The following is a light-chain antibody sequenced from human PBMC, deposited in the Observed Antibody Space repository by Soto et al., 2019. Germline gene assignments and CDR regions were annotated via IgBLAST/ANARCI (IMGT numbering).Light chain of an antibody. J-gene: IGLJ2*01. CDR1: SGHSSYA. CDR2: LNSDGSH. Sequence: QPVLTQSPSASASLGASVKLTCTLSSGHSSYAIAWLQQQPETGPRHLMKLNSDGSHNKGDGIPDRFSGSSSGAERYLTISSLQSEDEDDYYCHTWSAGLVVFGGGTKLTVL. V-gene: IGLV4-69*01. CDR3: HTWSAGLVV.